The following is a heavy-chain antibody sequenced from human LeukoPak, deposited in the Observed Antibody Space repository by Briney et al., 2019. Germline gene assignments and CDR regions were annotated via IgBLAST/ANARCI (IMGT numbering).Heavy chain of an antibody. V-gene: IGHV4-39*07. D-gene: IGHD3-22*01. CDR3: ARVYYDSSGYFTGEYYFDY. Sequence: PSETLSLTCTVSGGSISSSSYYWGWIRQPPGKGLEWIGSIYYSGSTYYNPSLKSRVTISVDTSKNQFSLKLSSVTAADTAVYYCARVYYDSSGYFTGEYYFDYWGQGTLVTVSS. J-gene: IGHJ4*02. CDR1: GGSISSSSYY. CDR2: IYYSGST.